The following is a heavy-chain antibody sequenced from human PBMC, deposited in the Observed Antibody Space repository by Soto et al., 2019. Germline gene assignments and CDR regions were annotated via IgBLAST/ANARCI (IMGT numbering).Heavy chain of an antibody. Sequence: QITLKESGPTLVKPTQTLTLTCTFSGFSLTTRGVGVSWIRQPPGKALECLALIYWDDDKRYSPSLQSRLSITKDTSKNQVVLTITNVDPVDTATYYCAHIPNYYQYDWFDPWGQGTLVSVSS. D-gene: IGHD3-16*01. CDR3: AHIPNYYQYDWFDP. CDR2: IYWDDDK. V-gene: IGHV2-5*02. J-gene: IGHJ5*02. CDR1: GFSLTTRGVG.